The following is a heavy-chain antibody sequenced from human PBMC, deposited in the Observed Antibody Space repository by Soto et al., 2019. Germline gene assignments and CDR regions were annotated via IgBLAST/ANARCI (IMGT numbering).Heavy chain of an antibody. Sequence: QVQLVQSGAEAKRPGSSVKVSCKASGDTFSFYSINWVRQAPGLGLEWMGRVNPILSMSNYAQRVQGRVTMTADKSPSTAYMELSRLRAADTAMYYCATSYGSGYRAFDYWGQGALVTVSS. CDR1: GDTFSFYS. CDR3: ATSYGSGYRAFDY. J-gene: IGHJ4*02. V-gene: IGHV1-69*04. D-gene: IGHD3-10*01. CDR2: VNPILSMS.